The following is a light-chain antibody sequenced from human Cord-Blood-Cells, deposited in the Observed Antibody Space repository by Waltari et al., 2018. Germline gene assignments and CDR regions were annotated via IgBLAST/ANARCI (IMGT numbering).Light chain of an antibody. J-gene: IGKJ2*03. V-gene: IGKV1-33*01. Sequence: DIQMTESPSSLSASVRDRVTITCQASQDISNYLNWYQKKPGKAPKLLIYDASNLETGVPSRFSGSGSGTDFTFTISSLQPEEIATYYCQQYDNLPYSFGQGTKLEIK. CDR3: QQYDNLPYS. CDR1: QDISNY. CDR2: DAS.